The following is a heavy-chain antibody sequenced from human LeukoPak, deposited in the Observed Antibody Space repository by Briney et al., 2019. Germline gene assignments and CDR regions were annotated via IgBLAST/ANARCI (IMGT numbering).Heavy chain of an antibody. CDR1: GFTFSSYA. V-gene: IGHV3-30-3*01. D-gene: IGHD5-24*01. Sequence: GGSLRLSYAASGFTFSSYAMHWVRQAPGKGLEWVAVISYDGSNKYYADSVKGRFTISRDNSKNTLYLQMNSLRAEDTAVYYCARGWLQKPFGYWGQGTLVTVSS. CDR2: ISYDGSNK. J-gene: IGHJ4*02. CDR3: ARGWLQKPFGY.